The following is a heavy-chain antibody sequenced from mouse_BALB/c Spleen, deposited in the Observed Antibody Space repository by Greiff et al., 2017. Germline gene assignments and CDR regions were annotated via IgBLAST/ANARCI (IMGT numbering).Heavy chain of an antibody. V-gene: IGHV5-6*01. J-gene: IGHJ1*01. CDR1: GFTFSSYG. CDR3: ARREGNWGYFDV. CDR2: ISSGGSYT. Sequence: EVHLVESGGDLVKPGGSLKLSCAVSGFTFSSYGMSWVRQTPDKRLEWVATISSGGSYTYYPDSVKGRFTISRDNAKNTLYLQMSSLKSEDTAMYYCARREGNWGYFDVWGAGTTVTVSS. D-gene: IGHD4-1*01.